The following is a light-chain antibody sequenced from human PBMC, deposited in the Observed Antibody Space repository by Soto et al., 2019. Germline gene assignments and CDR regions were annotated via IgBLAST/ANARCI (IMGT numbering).Light chain of an antibody. V-gene: IGLV2-11*01. CDR2: DVS. Sequence: QSALTQPRSVSGSPGQSVTISCTGTSSDVGGYTYVSWYQQHPGKAPKLMIYDVSKRPSGVPDRFSGSKSGNTASLTVSGLQAEDEADYHCSSYGGNDWVFGGGTKLTVL. CDR3: SSYGGNDWV. CDR1: SSDVGGYTY. J-gene: IGLJ3*02.